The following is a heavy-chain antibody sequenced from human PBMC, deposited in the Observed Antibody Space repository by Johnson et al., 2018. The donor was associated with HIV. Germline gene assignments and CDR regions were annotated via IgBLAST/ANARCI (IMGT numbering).Heavy chain of an antibody. CDR3: ARAPHDAFDV. CDR2: ITGNGDKT. Sequence: EVLLLESGGGLVQPGGSLRLSCAAAGFPFSSYVMTWVRQAPGTGLEWVSPITGNGDKTWYADSVKGRFTISRDNSKNTLYLQMNSLRDEDTAVYYCARAPHDAFDVWGQGTMVTVSS. J-gene: IGHJ3*01. CDR1: GFPFSSYV. V-gene: IGHV3-23*01.